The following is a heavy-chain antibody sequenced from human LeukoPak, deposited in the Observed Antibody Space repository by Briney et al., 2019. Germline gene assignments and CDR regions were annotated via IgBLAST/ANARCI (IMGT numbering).Heavy chain of an antibody. D-gene: IGHD2-21*02. V-gene: IGHV3-74*01. Sequence: PGGSLRLSCAASGFTFISYGMQWVRQAPGKGLVWVSRINPDGSSTSYADSVNGRFPVSRDNAKNTLYLQVNSLRAEDTAVYFCTRELPREVTLDYWGQGTLVTVSS. J-gene: IGHJ4*01. CDR1: GFTFISYG. CDR3: TRELPREVTLDY. CDR2: INPDGSST.